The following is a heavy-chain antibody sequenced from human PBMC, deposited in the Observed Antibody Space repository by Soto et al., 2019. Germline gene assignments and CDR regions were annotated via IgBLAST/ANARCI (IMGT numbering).Heavy chain of an antibody. D-gene: IGHD5-12*01. CDR3: ARDSLRRDGYHWDYFDY. CDR1: GGTFSSYT. Sequence: SVKVSCKASGGTFSSYTISWVRQAPGQGLEWMGRIIPILGIANYAQKFQGRVTITADKSTSTAYMELSSLRSEDTAVYYCARDSLRRDGYHWDYFDYWGQGTLVTVSS. V-gene: IGHV1-69*04. CDR2: IIPILGIA. J-gene: IGHJ4*02.